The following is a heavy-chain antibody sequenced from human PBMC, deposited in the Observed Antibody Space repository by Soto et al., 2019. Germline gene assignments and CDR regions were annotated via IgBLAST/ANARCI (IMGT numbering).Heavy chain of an antibody. Sequence: PSETLSLTCTVSGGSISSGGYYWSWIRQHPGKGLEWIGYIYYSGSTYYNPSLKSRVTISVDTSKNQFSLKLSSVTAADTAVYYCARAGGQRGYYFDYWGQGTLVTVSS. CDR2: IYYSGST. V-gene: IGHV4-31*03. CDR3: ARAGGQRGYYFDY. D-gene: IGHD6-25*01. CDR1: GGSISSGGYY. J-gene: IGHJ4*02.